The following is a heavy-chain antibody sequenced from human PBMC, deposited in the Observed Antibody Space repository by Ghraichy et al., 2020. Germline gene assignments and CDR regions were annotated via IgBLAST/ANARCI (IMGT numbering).Heavy chain of an antibody. V-gene: IGHV4-4*02. CDR3: ARVKDLPGDQPPYYSYYYLDA. CDR1: GASITRGFW. J-gene: IGHJ6*03. CDR2: VLYSGST. Sequence: SETLSLSCAVSGASITRGFWWTWVRQTPEKGLEWIGEVLYSGSTHYNPSLNTRLSITIDMSNNRFSLHLASATAADTGIYYCARVKDLPGDQPPYYSYYYLDAWGPGMMVSVSS. D-gene: IGHD7-27*01.